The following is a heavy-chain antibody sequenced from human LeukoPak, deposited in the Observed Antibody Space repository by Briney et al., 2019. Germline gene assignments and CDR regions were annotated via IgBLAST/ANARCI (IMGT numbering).Heavy chain of an antibody. J-gene: IGHJ4*02. CDR2: IYSSGST. CDR1: GGSISSHY. D-gene: IGHD3-16*02. Sequence: SETLSLTCSVSGGSISSHYWSWIRQPPGKGLEWIGIIYSSGSTYYNASLKSRVTISVDTSKNQFSLKLTSVTAADTAVYYCARRLSNGNFDYWGQGTLVTVSS. V-gene: IGHV4-59*04. CDR3: ARRLSNGNFDY.